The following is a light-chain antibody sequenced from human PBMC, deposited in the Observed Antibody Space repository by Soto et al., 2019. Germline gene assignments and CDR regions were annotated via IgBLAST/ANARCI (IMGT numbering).Light chain of an antibody. V-gene: IGLV1-47*02. CDR3: ASWDDRLGAVI. CDR1: SSNIGGTNY. Sequence: QPVLTQPPSASGTPGQTVFISCSGSSSNIGGTNYAYWYQQLPGAAPKLLMHSNNLRPSGVPERISGSKFGTAASLAISGLRSEDEAVYYCASWDDRLGAVIFGGGTKLTVL. J-gene: IGLJ2*01. CDR2: SNN.